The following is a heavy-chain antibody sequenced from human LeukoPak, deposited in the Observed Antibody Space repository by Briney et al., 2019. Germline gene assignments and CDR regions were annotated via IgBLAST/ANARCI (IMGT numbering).Heavy chain of an antibody. D-gene: IGHD3-22*01. CDR3: AKEVWDYCDSSGYDLFDY. CDR2: ISSSSSYI. CDR1: GFTFSSYS. J-gene: IGHJ4*02. V-gene: IGHV3-21*01. Sequence: GGSLRLSCAASGFTFSSYSMNWVRQAPGKGLEWVSSISSSSSYIYYADSVKGRFTISRDNSKNTLYLQMNSLRAEDTAVYYCAKEVWDYCDSSGYDLFDYWGQGTLVTVSS.